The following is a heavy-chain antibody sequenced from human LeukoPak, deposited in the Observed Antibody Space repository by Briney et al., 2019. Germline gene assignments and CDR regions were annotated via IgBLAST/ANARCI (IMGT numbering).Heavy chain of an antibody. D-gene: IGHD5-18*01. V-gene: IGHV4-31*03. CDR1: GGSISSGGYY. Sequence: PSQTLSLTCTVSGGSISSGGYYWSWIRQHPGKGLEWIGYIYYSGSAYYNPSLKSRVTISVDRSKNQFSLKLSSVTAADTAVYYCARSPVDTAMVTYFDYWGQGTLVTVSS. J-gene: IGHJ4*02. CDR3: ARSPVDTAMVTYFDY. CDR2: IYYSGSA.